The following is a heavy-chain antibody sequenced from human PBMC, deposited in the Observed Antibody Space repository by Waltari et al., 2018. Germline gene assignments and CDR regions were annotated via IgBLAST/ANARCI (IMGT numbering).Heavy chain of an antibody. CDR2: IRYDGSNK. J-gene: IGHJ6*03. V-gene: IGHV3-30*02. CDR1: GFTLSNYG. CDR3: ARPIRPPDYYYMDV. Sequence: QVQVVESGGSVVQPGGSLRLSCAVSGFTLSNYGMHWVRQAPGKGLEWVAFIRYDGSNKFYADSVKGRFTISRDNSKDTVYLQMNGLRTEDTAVYYCARPIRPPDYYYMDVWGKGATVTVSS. D-gene: IGHD1-20*01.